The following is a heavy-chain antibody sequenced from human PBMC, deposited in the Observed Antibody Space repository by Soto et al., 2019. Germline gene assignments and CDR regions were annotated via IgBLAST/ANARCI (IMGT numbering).Heavy chain of an antibody. J-gene: IGHJ6*02. Sequence: QVQLVQSGAEVKKPGASVKVSCEASEYTFIGFHLHWVRQAPGQGLEWMGWINPKSGDTKYAQKFQGRVTLTRDTSISSGYMDLRRLESNDTAVYYCAKGRWTVGHCTGGSCYDGMDVWGQGTTVTVSS. D-gene: IGHD2-15*01. V-gene: IGHV1-2*02. CDR2: INPKSGDT. CDR1: EYTFIGFH. CDR3: AKGRWTVGHCTGGSCYDGMDV.